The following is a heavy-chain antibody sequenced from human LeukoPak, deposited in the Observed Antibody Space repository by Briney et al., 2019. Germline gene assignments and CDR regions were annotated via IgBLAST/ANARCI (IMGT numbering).Heavy chain of an antibody. D-gene: IGHD3-16*02. CDR3: ARAGSYDYLWGSYRLGYFDY. CDR1: GGSISSYY. CDR2: IYYSGST. Sequence: SETLSLTCTVSGGSISSYYWSWIRQPPGKGLEWIGYIYYSGSTNYNPSLKSRVTISVDTSKNQFSLKLSSVTAADTAVYFCARAGSYDYLWGSYRLGYFDYWGQGTLVTVSS. V-gene: IGHV4-59*01. J-gene: IGHJ4*02.